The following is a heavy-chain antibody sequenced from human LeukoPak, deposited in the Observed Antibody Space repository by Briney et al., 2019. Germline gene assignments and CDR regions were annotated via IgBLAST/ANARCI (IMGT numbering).Heavy chain of an antibody. CDR1: GFTFSSYA. CDR3: ARADFGEPPFY. J-gene: IGHJ4*02. V-gene: IGHV3-30-3*01. CDR2: ISYDGSNK. D-gene: IGHD3-10*01. Sequence: GGSLRLSCAASGFTFSSYAMHWDRQAPGKGLEWVAVISYDGSNKYYADSVKGRFTISRDNSKNTLYLQMNSLRAVDTAVYYCARADFGEPPFYWGQGTLVTVSS.